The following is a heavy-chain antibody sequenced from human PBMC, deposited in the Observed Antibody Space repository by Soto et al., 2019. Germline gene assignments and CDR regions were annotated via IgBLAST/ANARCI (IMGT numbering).Heavy chain of an antibody. Sequence: LSLTCAVSGGSISSSTYLWGWIRQPPGKGLEWIGGFFYSGSTYYNPSLKSRVTISVDKSKNHFSLNLISVTAADTALYYCATLTWGAENRDAWFFDFWGQGTLVTVSS. V-gene: IGHV4-39*02. CDR3: ATLTWGAENRDAWFFDF. D-gene: IGHD3-16*01. J-gene: IGHJ4*01. CDR1: GGSISSSTYL. CDR2: FFYSGST.